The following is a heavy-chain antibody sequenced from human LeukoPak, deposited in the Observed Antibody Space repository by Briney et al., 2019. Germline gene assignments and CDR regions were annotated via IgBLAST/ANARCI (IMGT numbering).Heavy chain of an antibody. Sequence: PAETLSLTCTVSGGSIRSSAYYWGCIRQPPGKGLGWIGGISYSGSPYYNLSLSSRVTISVDTSKSLFSLKLSSVTAADTAVYYCARGMGVLMVYDYWGQGTLVTVSS. D-gene: IGHD2-8*01. CDR3: ARGMGVLMVYDY. CDR1: GGSIRSSAYY. J-gene: IGHJ4*02. CDR2: ISYSGSP. V-gene: IGHV4-39*01.